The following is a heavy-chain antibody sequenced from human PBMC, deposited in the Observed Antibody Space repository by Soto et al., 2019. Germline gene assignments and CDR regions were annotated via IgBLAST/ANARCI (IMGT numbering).Heavy chain of an antibody. J-gene: IGHJ4*02. Sequence: SVKVSCKASGGTFSSYAISWVRQAPGQGLEWMGGIIPIFGTANYAQKFQGRVTITADESTSTAYMELSSLRSEDTAVYYCARGVVGSWKDGFFDYWGQGTRVTVSS. CDR3: ARGVVGSWKDGFFDY. CDR1: GGTFSSYA. V-gene: IGHV1-69*13. D-gene: IGHD1-1*01. CDR2: IIPIFGTA.